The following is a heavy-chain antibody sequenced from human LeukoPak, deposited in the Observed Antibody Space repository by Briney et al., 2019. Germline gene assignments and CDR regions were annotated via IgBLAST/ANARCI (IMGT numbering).Heavy chain of an antibody. CDR2: VKSDGSNP. V-gene: IGHV3-74*01. D-gene: IGHD3-10*01. J-gene: IGHJ4*02. Sequence: PGGSLRLSCAASRFSFSNYWMHWVRQAPGKGLVWVSRVKSDGSNPSYADFVKGRFTISRDNAENMLYLQMNTLGAEDTAVYYCARDIVSGSGSLDYWGQGTLVTVSS. CDR1: RFSFSNYW. CDR3: ARDIVSGSGSLDY.